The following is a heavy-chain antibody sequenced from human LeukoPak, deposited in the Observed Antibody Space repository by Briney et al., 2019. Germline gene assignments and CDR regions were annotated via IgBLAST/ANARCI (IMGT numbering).Heavy chain of an antibody. CDR2: ISSSSSYI. V-gene: IGHV3-21*06. J-gene: IGHJ5*02. CDR1: GFTFSVYG. Sequence: GGSLRLSCAASGFTFSVYGLNWVRQAPGKGLEWVSSISSSSSYIYYGDSVKGRFTISRDNAKNSLYLQMNSLRAEDTAVYYCARDLAEVLVSYQLLRWFDPWGQGTLVTVSS. D-gene: IGHD2-2*01. CDR3: ARDLAEVLVSYQLLRWFDP.